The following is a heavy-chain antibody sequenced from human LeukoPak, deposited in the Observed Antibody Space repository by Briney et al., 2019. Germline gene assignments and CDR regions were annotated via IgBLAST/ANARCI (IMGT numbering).Heavy chain of an antibody. CDR3: AAPDSSGYYPYYYYYYMDV. J-gene: IGHJ6*03. Sequence: PGGSLRLSCAASGFTFSSYGMDWVRQAPGKGLEWVAFIRYDGSNKYYADSVKGRFTISRDNSKNTLYLQMNSLRAEDTAVYYCAAPDSSGYYPYYYYYYMDVWGKGTTVTVSS. CDR1: GFTFSSYG. CDR2: IRYDGSNK. D-gene: IGHD3-22*01. V-gene: IGHV3-30*02.